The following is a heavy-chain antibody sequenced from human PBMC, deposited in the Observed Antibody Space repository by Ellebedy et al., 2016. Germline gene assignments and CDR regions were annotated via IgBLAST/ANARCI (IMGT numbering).Heavy chain of an antibody. J-gene: IGHJ4*02. CDR2: ISAYNGNT. CDR3: ASFPCSSTSCYLDY. Sequence: ASVKVSXXASGYTFTSYGISWVRQAPGQGLEWMGWISAYNGNTNYAQKLQGRVTMTTDTSTSTAYMELRSLRSDDTAVYYCASFPCSSTSCYLDYWGQGTLVTVSS. CDR1: GYTFTSYG. V-gene: IGHV1-18*01. D-gene: IGHD2-2*01.